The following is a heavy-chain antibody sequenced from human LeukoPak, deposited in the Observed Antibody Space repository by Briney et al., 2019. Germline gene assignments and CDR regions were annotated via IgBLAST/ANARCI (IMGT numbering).Heavy chain of an antibody. CDR3: ATKAREAPE. Sequence: GGSLRLSCAASGLIVSSNYMSWIRQAPGKGLEWLSYISGSGSDINYADSVKGRFTVSRDNAKSALYLQMNSLGVEDTAIYYCATKAREAPEWGQGTLVTASS. D-gene: IGHD1/OR15-1a*01. CDR2: ISGSGSDI. J-gene: IGHJ4*01. V-gene: IGHV3-11*01. CDR1: GLIVSSNY.